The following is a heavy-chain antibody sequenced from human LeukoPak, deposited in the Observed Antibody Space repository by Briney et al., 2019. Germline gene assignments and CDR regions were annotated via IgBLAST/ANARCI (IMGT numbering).Heavy chain of an antibody. CDR1: GFTFSSYA. CDR3: ARFEPLDAFDI. J-gene: IGHJ3*02. Sequence: GGSLRLSCAASGFTFSSYAMSWVRQAPGKGLEWVSSISSSSSYIYYADSVKGRFTISRDNAKNSLYLQMSSLRAEDTAVYYCARFEPLDAFDIWGQGTMVTVSA. V-gene: IGHV3-21*06. D-gene: IGHD1-14*01. CDR2: ISSSSSYI.